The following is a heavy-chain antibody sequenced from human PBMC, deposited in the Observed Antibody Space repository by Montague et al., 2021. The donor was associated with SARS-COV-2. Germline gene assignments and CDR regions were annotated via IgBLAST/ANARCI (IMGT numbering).Heavy chain of an antibody. V-gene: IGHV2-70*01. Sequence: PALVKPTQTLTLTCSFSGFSLSTSGMCVSWIRQPPGKALEWLALIDWDDDKYYSTSLKTRLTISKETSKNQLVLTMTNMDPVDTATYYCARLWGATRGDALDIWGQGRMVTVSS. CDR1: GFSLSTSGMC. D-gene: IGHD1-26*01. CDR2: IDWDDDK. J-gene: IGHJ3*02. CDR3: ARLWGATRGDALDI.